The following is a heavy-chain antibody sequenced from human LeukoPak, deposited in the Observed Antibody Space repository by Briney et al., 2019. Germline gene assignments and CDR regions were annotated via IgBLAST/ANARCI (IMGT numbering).Heavy chain of an antibody. Sequence: GGSLRLSCADSGFTFSSYSMNWVRQAPGKGLEWVSYISSSGSTIYYADSVKGRFTISRDNAKNSLYLQMNSLRAEDTAVYYCARDLRRGGYSYGYYVWGQGTLVTVSS. CDR3: ARDLRRGGYSYGYYV. CDR2: ISSSGSTI. CDR1: GFTFSSYS. D-gene: IGHD5-18*01. J-gene: IGHJ4*02. V-gene: IGHV3-48*04.